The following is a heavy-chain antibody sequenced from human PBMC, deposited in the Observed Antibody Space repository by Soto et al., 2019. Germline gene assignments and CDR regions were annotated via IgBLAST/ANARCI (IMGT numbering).Heavy chain of an antibody. J-gene: IGHJ4*02. V-gene: IGHV4-38-2*02. D-gene: IGHD3-10*01. Sequence: PSETLSLTCSVSGYSINSDDYWGFIRQHPGKGREWIASIYHSVSTFYNPSLRSRVTISIDTSKNQFSLRLTAVTAADTAMYYCARKAYSASGRITLFDSWGQGTLVTVTS. CDR3: ARKAYSASGRITLFDS. CDR2: IYHSVST. CDR1: GYSINSDDY.